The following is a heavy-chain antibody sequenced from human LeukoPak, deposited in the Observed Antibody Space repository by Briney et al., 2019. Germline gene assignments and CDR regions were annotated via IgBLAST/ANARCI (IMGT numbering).Heavy chain of an antibody. CDR1: GFTFSSYG. V-gene: IGHV3-23*01. J-gene: IGHJ4*02. CDR3: AKELRSISATTGFDY. Sequence: GGSLRLSCAASGFTFSSYGMSWVRQAPGKGLEWVSAFSGSGGSTYYADSVKGRFTISRDNSKNTVYLQMNSLRAEDTAVYYCAKELRSISATTGFDYWGQGTLVTVSS. D-gene: IGHD1-20*01. CDR2: FSGSGGST.